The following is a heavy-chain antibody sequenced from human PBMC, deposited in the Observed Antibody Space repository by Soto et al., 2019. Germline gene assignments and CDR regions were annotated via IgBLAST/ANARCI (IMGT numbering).Heavy chain of an antibody. CDR2: ISSSSSYI. CDR3: ARDKEGIVGGYVSYGMDV. V-gene: IGHV3-21*01. CDR1: GFTFSSYS. Sequence: GGSLRLSCAASGFTFSSYSMNWVRQAPGKGLEWVSSISSSSSYIYYADSVKGRFTISRDNAKNSLYLQMNSLRAEDTAVYYCARDKEGIVGGYVSYGMDVWGQGTTVTVSS. D-gene: IGHD5-12*01. J-gene: IGHJ6*02.